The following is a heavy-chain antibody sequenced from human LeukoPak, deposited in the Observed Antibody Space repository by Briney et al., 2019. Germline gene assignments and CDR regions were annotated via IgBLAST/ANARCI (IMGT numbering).Heavy chain of an antibody. CDR2: INSDGSEG. CDR1: GFTFSGFW. D-gene: IGHD6-6*01. V-gene: IGHV3-7*03. CDR3: ARSSYSSSSSV. Sequence: GGSLRLSCAVSGFTFSGFWMSWSRQAPGEGLEWVASINSDGSEGYYADVVKGRFTISRDNAKNSLYLQINSLRAEDTAVYYCARSSYSSSSSVWGQGTMATVSS. J-gene: IGHJ3*01.